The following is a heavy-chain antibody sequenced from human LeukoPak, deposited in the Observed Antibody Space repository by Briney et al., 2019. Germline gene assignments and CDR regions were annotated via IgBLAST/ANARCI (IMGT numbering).Heavy chain of an antibody. V-gene: IGHV3-7*01. Sequence: GGSLRLSCAASAFTFSNYWMSWVRQAPGKGPEWVANIKEDGSEINYVDSVKGRFTISRDNAKNSLYLQMNSLRVDDTAVYYCARDRGCSTFDYWGQGTLVTVSS. CDR2: IKEDGSEI. CDR3: ARDRGCSTFDY. J-gene: IGHJ4*02. CDR1: AFTFSNYW. D-gene: IGHD3-10*01.